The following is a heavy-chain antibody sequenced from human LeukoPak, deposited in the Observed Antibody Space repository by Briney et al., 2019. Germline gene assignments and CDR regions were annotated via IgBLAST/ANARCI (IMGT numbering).Heavy chain of an antibody. D-gene: IGHD1-26*01. CDR1: GFTFSSYC. V-gene: IGHV3-23*01. J-gene: IGHJ6*03. Sequence: GGSLRLSCAASGFTFSSYCMSWVRQAPGKGLEWVSAISGSGGSTYYADSVKGRFTISRDNAKNTLYLQMNSLRAEDTAVYYCTSWEQLDYYYMDVWGKGTTVTSSS. CDR2: ISGSGGST. CDR3: TSWEQLDYYYMDV.